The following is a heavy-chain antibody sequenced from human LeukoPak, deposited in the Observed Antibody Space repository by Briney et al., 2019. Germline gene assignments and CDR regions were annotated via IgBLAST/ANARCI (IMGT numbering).Heavy chain of an antibody. CDR1: GGSIRSSSYW. Sequence: SKTLSLTCTVSGGSIRSSSYWWGWIRQPPGKGLEWIGSMYYSGNAYYNPSLKSRVTISVDTSKSQFSLNLNSVTAADAAIYYCARVRAAAVPYYFDFWGQGTLVTVSS. J-gene: IGHJ4*02. CDR3: ARVRAAAVPYYFDF. D-gene: IGHD6-13*01. CDR2: MYYSGNA. V-gene: IGHV4-39*07.